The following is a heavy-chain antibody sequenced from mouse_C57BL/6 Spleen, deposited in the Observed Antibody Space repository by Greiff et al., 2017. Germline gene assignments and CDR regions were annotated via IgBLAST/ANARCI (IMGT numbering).Heavy chain of an antibody. CDR2: IDPNSGGT. J-gene: IGHJ1*03. Sequence: QVQLKQPGAELVKPGASVKLSCKASGYTFTSYWMHWVKQRPGRGLEWIGRIDPNSGGTKYNEKFKSKATLTVDKPSSTAYMQLSSLTSEDSAVYYCALAGSNYWYFDVWGTGTTVTVSS. CDR1: GYTFTSYW. V-gene: IGHV1-72*01. D-gene: IGHD1-1*01. CDR3: ALAGSNYWYFDV.